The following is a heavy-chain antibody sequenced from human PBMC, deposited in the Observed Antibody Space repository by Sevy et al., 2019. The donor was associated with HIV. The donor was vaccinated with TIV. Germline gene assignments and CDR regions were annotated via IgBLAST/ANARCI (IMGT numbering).Heavy chain of an antibody. Sequence: GGSLRLSCAASGFTFSGSAMQWVRQASGKGLEWVGRIRSKGNSYATAYAASVKGRITISREDSKNTVYLQMNSLKTEDTAVDYCTRGGARDSSSWYDYFDYWGQGTLVTVSS. CDR1: GFTFSGSA. CDR2: IRSKGNSYAT. J-gene: IGHJ4*02. V-gene: IGHV3-73*01. CDR3: TRGGARDSSSWYDYFDY. D-gene: IGHD6-13*01.